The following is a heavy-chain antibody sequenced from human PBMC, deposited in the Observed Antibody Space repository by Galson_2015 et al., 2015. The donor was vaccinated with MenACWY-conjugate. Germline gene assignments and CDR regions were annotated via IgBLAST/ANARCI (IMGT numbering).Heavy chain of an antibody. V-gene: IGHV5-51*01. Sequence: QSGAEVKKPGESLKISCKGSGYTFTTYWIAWVRQMPGKGLEWMGIIYPGDSDTRYSPSFQGLVTISADKSITTAYLQWSSRKASDTAIYYCARHRDGYTNDVWGQGTLVTVSS. CDR1: GYTFTTYW. D-gene: IGHD5-24*01. CDR2: IYPGDSDT. J-gene: IGHJ4*02. CDR3: ARHRDGYTNDV.